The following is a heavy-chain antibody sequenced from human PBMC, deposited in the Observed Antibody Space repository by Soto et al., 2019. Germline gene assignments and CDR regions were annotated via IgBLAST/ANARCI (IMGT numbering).Heavy chain of an antibody. V-gene: IGHV3-30*18. D-gene: IGHD1-7*01. J-gene: IGHJ4*02. CDR1: GFNFANYG. Sequence: PGGSLRLSCQASGFNFANYGMPWVRQATGKGLEWGAVITYDGSFQYYSDSVKVRFTISRDNSRNTLSLHLNTLKPEDTAVYHCAKDRVGGTFYTPLAFWGQGTLVTVPQ. CDR3: AKDRVGGTFYTPLAF. CDR2: ITYDGSFQ.